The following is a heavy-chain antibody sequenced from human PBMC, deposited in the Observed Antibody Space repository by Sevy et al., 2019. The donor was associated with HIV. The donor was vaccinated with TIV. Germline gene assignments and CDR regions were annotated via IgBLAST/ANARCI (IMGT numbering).Heavy chain of an antibody. CDR3: AKDLGLAGFGDY. Sequence: GGSLRLSCAASGFTFSSYAMSWVRQAPGKGLEWVSAISGSGGSTYYADSVKGRFTISRDNSKNTLYLQMNGLRAEDTAVYYCAKDLGLAGFGDYWGQGTLVTVSS. V-gene: IGHV3-23*01. CDR2: ISGSGGST. J-gene: IGHJ4*02. CDR1: GFTFSSYA. D-gene: IGHD6-19*01.